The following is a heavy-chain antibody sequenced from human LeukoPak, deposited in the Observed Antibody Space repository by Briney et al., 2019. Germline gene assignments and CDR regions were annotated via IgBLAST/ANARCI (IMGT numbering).Heavy chain of an antibody. CDR3: ASTNYAFDI. D-gene: IGHD1-7*01. J-gene: IGHJ3*02. CDR1: GGSISDYY. V-gene: IGHV4-59*01. Sequence: PSETLSLTCTISGGSISDYYWSWIRQPPGKGLKWIGYIYYSGNTNYNPSLQSRVTISVDTSMNQFSLTLYFVTAADTAVYYCASTNYAFDIWGQGTMVTVSS. CDR2: IYYSGNT.